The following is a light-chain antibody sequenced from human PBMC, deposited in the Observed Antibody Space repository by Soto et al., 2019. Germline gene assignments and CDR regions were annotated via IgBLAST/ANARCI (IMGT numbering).Light chain of an antibody. CDR1: SSDVGAYNY. V-gene: IGLV2-14*01. Sequence: QSALTQPASVSASLGHSITISCTGPSSDVGAYNYVSWYQQHPAKVPKLMIYDVSNRPSGVSDRFSGSKSGNTASLTISGLQAEDEADYYCYSYTSSSTYVFRTGTKVPVL. CDR2: DVS. J-gene: IGLJ1*01. CDR3: YSYTSSSTYV.